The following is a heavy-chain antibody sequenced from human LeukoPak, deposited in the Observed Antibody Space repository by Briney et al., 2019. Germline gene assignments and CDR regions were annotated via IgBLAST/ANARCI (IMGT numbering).Heavy chain of an antibody. V-gene: IGHV3-33*01. CDR3: ARDTAIAALWHGMDV. D-gene: IGHD6-13*01. Sequence: GGSLRPSCAASGFTFSSYGMHWVRQAPGKGLEWVAVIWYDGSNKYYADSVKGRFTISRDNSKNTLYLQMNSLRAEDTAVYYCARDTAIAALWHGMDVWGQGTTVTVSS. CDR2: IWYDGSNK. J-gene: IGHJ6*02. CDR1: GFTFSSYG.